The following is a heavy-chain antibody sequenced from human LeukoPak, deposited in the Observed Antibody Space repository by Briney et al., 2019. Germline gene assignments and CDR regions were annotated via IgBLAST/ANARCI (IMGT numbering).Heavy chain of an antibody. V-gene: IGHV3-53*01. D-gene: IGHD3-3*01. CDR1: GFTVSSNY. Sequence: GGSLRLSCAASGFTVSSNYMSWVRQAPGKGLEWVSVIYSGGSTYYADSVKGRFTISRDNSKNTLYLQMNSLRAEDTAVYYCARDQNDFWSGYYSTGWFDPWGQGTLVTVSS. CDR2: IYSGGST. CDR3: ARDQNDFWSGYYSTGWFDP. J-gene: IGHJ5*02.